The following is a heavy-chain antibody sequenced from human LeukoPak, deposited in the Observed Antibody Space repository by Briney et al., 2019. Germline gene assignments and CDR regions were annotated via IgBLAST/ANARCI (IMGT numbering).Heavy chain of an antibody. J-gene: IGHJ4*02. V-gene: IGHV4-34*01. Sequence: SETLSLTCGVSGVSFNDYYWSWVRQSPGKGLEWIGEINHSGYTNDSPSLKSRVTISIDTSRKQFSLNLRSVTVADTAVYYCTRMTTGHDYWGQGTLVTVSS. D-gene: IGHD1-14*01. CDR3: TRMTTGHDY. CDR1: GVSFNDYY. CDR2: INHSGYT.